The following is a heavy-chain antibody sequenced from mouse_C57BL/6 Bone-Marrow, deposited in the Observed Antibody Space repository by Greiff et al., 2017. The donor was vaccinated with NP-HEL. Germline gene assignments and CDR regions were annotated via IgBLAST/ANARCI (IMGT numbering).Heavy chain of an antibody. CDR1: GFTFSDYY. CDR3: ARRLVYYDYDGYFDY. Sequence: VHLVESEGGLVQPGSSMKLSCTASGFTFSDYYMAWVRQVPEKGLEWVANINYDGSSTYYLDSLKSRFIISRDNAKNILYLQMSSLKSEDTATYYCARRLVYYDYDGYFDYWGQGTTLTVSS. D-gene: IGHD2-4*01. V-gene: IGHV5-16*01. CDR2: INYDGSST. J-gene: IGHJ2*01.